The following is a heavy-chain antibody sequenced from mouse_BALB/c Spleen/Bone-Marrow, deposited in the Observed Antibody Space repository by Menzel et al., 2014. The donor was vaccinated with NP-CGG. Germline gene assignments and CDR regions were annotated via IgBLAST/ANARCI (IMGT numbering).Heavy chain of an antibody. CDR2: IRNKAKGYTT. V-gene: IGHV7-3*02. Sequence: EVQGVESGGGSVQPGGSLRLSCATPGFTFTDYYMSWVRQPPGKALEWLGFIRNKAKGYTTEYSASVKGRFTISRDNSQRILYLQMNTLRAEDSATYYCARDENVGIYWYFDVWGAGTTVIVSS. CDR1: GFTFTDYY. CDR3: ARDENVGIYWYFDV. J-gene: IGHJ1*01.